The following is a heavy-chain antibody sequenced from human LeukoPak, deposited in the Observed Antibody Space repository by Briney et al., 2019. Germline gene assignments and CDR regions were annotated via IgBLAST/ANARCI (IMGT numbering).Heavy chain of an antibody. V-gene: IGHV3-21*01. CDR1: GFTLSSYS. J-gene: IGHJ3*02. CDR3: ASSGYSSSDDAFDI. CDR2: ISSSSSYI. Sequence: PGGSLRLSCAASGFTLSSYSMNWVRQAPGKGLEWVSSISSSSSYIYYADSVKGRFTISRDNAKNSLYLQMNSLRAEDTAVYYCASSGYSSSDDAFDIWGQGTMVTVSS. D-gene: IGHD6-13*01.